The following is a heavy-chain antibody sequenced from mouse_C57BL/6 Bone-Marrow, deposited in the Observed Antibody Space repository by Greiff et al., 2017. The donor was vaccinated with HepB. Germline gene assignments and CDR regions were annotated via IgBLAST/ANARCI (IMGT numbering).Heavy chain of an antibody. D-gene: IGHD2-3*01. V-gene: IGHV7-3*01. Sequence: EVKLMESGGGLVQPGGSLSLSCAASGFTFTDYYMSWVRQPPGKALEWLGFIRNKANGYTTEYSASVKGRFTISRDNSQSILYLQMNALRAEDSATYYCARPSRWLQWYFDVWGTGTTVTVSS. CDR2: IRNKANGYTT. CDR1: GFTFTDYY. J-gene: IGHJ1*03. CDR3: ARPSRWLQWYFDV.